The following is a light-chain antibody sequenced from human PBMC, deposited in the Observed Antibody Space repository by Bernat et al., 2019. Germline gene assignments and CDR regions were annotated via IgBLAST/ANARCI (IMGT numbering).Light chain of an antibody. J-gene: IGKJ2*01. CDR2: GAS. CDR3: QQYGRSYT. CDR1: QSVSSSY. V-gene: IGKV3-20*01. Sequence: DIVLTQSPGTLSLSPGERATLSCRASQSVSSSYLAWYQKKLGQAPRLLIYGASSRATGIPDRFSGSGSGTDFTLTISRVEPEDFAVYYCQQYGRSYTFGQGTKLEIK.